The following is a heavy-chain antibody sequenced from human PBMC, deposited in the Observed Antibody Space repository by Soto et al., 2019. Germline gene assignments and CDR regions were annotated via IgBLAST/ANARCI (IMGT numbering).Heavy chain of an antibody. CDR2: ISSDGETK. J-gene: IGHJ4*01. D-gene: IGHD6-19*01. Sequence: QVRLVDSGGGVVQPGRSLRLSCVASGFTFSTYGIHWVRQAPGKGLEWVGVISSDGETKYYADSVKGRFTISRDNSKNTMYLQMASLRPEDTAVYYCAKEVEVAGDLDYWGHGTLVTVSS. CDR3: AKEVEVAGDLDY. CDR1: GFTFSTYG. V-gene: IGHV3-30*18.